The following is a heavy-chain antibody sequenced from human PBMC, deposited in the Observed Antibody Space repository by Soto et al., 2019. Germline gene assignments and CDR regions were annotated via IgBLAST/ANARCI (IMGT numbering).Heavy chain of an antibody. CDR1: GYTFINYA. CDR2: ISPRDGST. Sequence: QVQLVQSGAEVKKSGASVKVSCKASGYTFINYAMYWVRQAPGQGLEWMGIISPRDGSTTYALSSQGRVSMTRDTSTSTMYMELSNLGSEDTAVYYCARGGGTLDYWGQGTLVTVSS. V-gene: IGHV1-46*01. J-gene: IGHJ4*02. CDR3: ARGGGTLDY.